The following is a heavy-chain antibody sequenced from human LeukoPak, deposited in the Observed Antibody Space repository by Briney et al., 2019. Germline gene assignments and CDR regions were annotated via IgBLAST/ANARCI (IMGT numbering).Heavy chain of an antibody. CDR2: INPDGTTT. CDR1: EFTFSTYW. Sequence: PGGSLRLSCAASEFTFSTYWMHWVRQAPGKGLVWVSRINPDGTTTSYADSVKGRFTISRDNSKNTLYLQMNSLRAEDTAVYYCARDMPPGYYYYGMDVWGQGTTVTVSS. V-gene: IGHV3-74*01. D-gene: IGHD2-2*01. J-gene: IGHJ6*02. CDR3: ARDMPPGYYYYGMDV.